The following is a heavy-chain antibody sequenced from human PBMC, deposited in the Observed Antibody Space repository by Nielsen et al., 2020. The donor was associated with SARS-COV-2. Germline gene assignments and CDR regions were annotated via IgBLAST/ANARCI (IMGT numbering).Heavy chain of an antibody. CDR3: ARGDYYGSGIDY. CDR1: GGSVSSNDW. Sequence: SETLSLTCAVSGGSVSSNDWWTWVRQSPGKGLEWIGEVSHSGSINYNPSLKSRVTLSMDKSKRQFSLRLTSVSAADTAVYYCARGDYYGSGIDYWGQGTLVTVSS. V-gene: IGHV4-4*02. CDR2: VSHSGSI. D-gene: IGHD3-10*01. J-gene: IGHJ4*02.